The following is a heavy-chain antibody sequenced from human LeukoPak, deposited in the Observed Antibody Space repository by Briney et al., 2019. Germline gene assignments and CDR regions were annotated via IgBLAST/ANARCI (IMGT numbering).Heavy chain of an antibody. CDR1: GFTFSSYG. V-gene: IGHV3-30*02. CDR3: AKMEGSGSYPDAFDI. Sequence: GGSLRLSCAASGFTFSSYGMYWVRQAPGKGLEWVAVIWYDGSNKYYADSVKGRFTISRDNSKNTLYLQMNSLRAGDTAVYYCAKMEGSGSYPDAFDIWGQGTMVTVSS. D-gene: IGHD3-10*01. J-gene: IGHJ3*02. CDR2: IWYDGSNK.